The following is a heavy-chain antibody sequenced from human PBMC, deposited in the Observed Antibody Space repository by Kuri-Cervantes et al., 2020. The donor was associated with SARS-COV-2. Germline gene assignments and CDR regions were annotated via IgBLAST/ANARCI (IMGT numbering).Heavy chain of an antibody. CDR2: IYTSGST. CDR3: ARDIAVASGYYSDY. CDR1: GGSISSYY. J-gene: IGHJ4*02. Sequence: SETLSLTCTVSGGSISSYYWSWIRQPAGKGLEWIGRIYTSGSTNYNPSLKSRVTMSVDTSKNQFSLKLSSVTAADTAVYYCARDIAVASGYYSDYWGQGTLVTVSS. D-gene: IGHD6-19*01. V-gene: IGHV4-4*07.